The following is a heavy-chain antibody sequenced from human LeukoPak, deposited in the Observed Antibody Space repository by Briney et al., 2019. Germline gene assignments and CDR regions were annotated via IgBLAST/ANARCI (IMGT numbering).Heavy chain of an antibody. CDR3: AREGIAATVHFYYYMDV. J-gene: IGHJ6*03. Sequence: PSETLSLTCTVSGGSISSYYWSWIRQPAGKGLEWIGRIYTSGSTNYNPSLKSRVTMSVDTSKNQFSLKLSSVTAADTAVYYCAREGIAATVHFYYYMDVWGKGTTVTVSS. CDR2: IYTSGST. D-gene: IGHD6-13*01. V-gene: IGHV4-4*07. CDR1: GGSISSYY.